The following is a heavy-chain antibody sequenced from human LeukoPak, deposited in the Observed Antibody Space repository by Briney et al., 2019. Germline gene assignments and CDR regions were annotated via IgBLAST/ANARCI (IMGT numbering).Heavy chain of an antibody. J-gene: IGHJ5*02. CDR1: GGSISSSNW. CDR3: ARGAYSYGYFDWFDP. CDR2: IYHSGST. V-gene: IGHV4-4*02. Sequence: SETLSLTCAVSGGSISSSNWWSWVRPPPGKGLEWIGEIYHSGSTNYNPSLKSRVTISVDKSKNQFSLKLSSVTAADTAVYYCARGAYSYGYFDWFDPWGQGTLVTVSS. D-gene: IGHD5-18*01.